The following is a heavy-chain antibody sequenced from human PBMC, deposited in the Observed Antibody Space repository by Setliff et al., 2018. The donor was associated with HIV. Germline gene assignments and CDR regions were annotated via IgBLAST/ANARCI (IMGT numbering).Heavy chain of an antibody. V-gene: IGHV1-2*06. CDR1: GYTFTSYY. Sequence: ASVKVSCKASGYTFTSYYIHWVRQAPGQGLEWMGRIIPNSGGTNHAQNFQGRVTMTTDTSARTGYMELRNLRSDDTAVYYCARYDFWSGYESDYWGQGTLVTVSS. J-gene: IGHJ4*02. CDR3: ARYDFWSGYESDY. CDR2: IIPNSGGT. D-gene: IGHD3-3*01.